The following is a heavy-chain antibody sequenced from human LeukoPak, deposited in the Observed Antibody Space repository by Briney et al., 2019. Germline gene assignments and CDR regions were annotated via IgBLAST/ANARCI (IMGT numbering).Heavy chain of an antibody. CDR3: ARLSIVVMTAPAI. Sequence: GGSLRLSCAASGFTFSDYYMSWIRQAPGKGLEWVSYISSSGSNIYYADSVKGRFTISRDNAKNSLYLQMNSLRAEDTAVYYCARLSIVVMTAPAIWGQGTMVTVSS. D-gene: IGHD2-21*02. CDR1: GFTFSDYY. CDR2: ISSSGSNI. J-gene: IGHJ3*02. V-gene: IGHV3-11*04.